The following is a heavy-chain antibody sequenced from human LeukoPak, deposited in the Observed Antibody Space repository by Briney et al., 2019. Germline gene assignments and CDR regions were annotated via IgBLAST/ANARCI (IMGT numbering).Heavy chain of an antibody. V-gene: IGHV3-48*03. CDR2: ISSSGSTI. D-gene: IGHD4-17*01. Sequence: PGGSLRLSCAASGFTFSSYEMNWVRQAPGKGLEWVSYISSSGSTIYYADSVKGRFTISRDNAKNSLYLQMNSLRAEDTAVYYCAGYLRPPSRYSDFDYWGQGTLVTVSS. CDR3: AGYLRPPSRYSDFDY. CDR1: GFTFSSYE. J-gene: IGHJ4*02.